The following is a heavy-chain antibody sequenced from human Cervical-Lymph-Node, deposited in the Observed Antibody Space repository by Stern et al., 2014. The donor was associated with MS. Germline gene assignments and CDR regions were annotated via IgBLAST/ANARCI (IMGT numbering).Heavy chain of an antibody. CDR3: ARDYSGYAVFDY. J-gene: IGHJ4*02. CDR2: IKQDGSEK. D-gene: IGHD5-12*01. V-gene: IGHV3-7*03. Sequence: VQLVESGGGLVQPGGSLRLSCAASGLTFSSYWMSWVRQAPGKGLEWVANIKQDGSEKYYVDSVKGRFTISRDNAKNSLYLQMNSLRAEDTAVYYCARDYSGYAVFDYWGQGTLVTVSS. CDR1: GLTFSSYW.